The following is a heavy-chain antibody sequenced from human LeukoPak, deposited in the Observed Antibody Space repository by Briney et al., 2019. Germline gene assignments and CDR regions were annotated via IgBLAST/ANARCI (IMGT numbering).Heavy chain of an antibody. D-gene: IGHD6-13*01. CDR2: INHSGST. Sequence: PSETLSLTCAVYGGSFSGYYWSWIRQPPGKGLEWIGEINHSGSTNYNPSLKSRVTISVDTSMNQFSLKLSSVTAADTAVYYCAREAAGTTTMEAYYYYGMDVWGQGTTVTVSS. J-gene: IGHJ6*02. V-gene: IGHV4-34*01. CDR3: AREAAGTTTMEAYYYYGMDV. CDR1: GGSFSGYY.